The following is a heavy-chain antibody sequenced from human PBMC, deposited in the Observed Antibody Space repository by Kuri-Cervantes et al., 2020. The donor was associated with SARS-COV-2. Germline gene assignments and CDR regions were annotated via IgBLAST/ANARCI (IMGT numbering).Heavy chain of an antibody. CDR1: GFTFSNYA. J-gene: IGHJ4*02. D-gene: IGHD2/OR15-2a*01. CDR2: ISYDGSDK. CDR3: ARENPRSLLCHDY. Sequence: GESLKISCAASGFTFSNYAIHWVRQAPGKGLEWVALISYDGSDKNYADSVKGRFTISRDNSKNTLYLQMNSLRDEDTAVYYCARENPRSLLCHDYWGQGTLVTVSS. V-gene: IGHV3-30*07.